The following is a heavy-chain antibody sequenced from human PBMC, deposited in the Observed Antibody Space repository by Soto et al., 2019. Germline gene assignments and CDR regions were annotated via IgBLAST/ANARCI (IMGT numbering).Heavy chain of an antibody. V-gene: IGHV1-69*01. Sequence: QVQLVQSGAEVKKPGSSVKVSCKASGGTFSSYAISWVRQAPGQGLEWMGGIIPIFGTANYAQKFQGRVTITAGESTSTAYMELSSLRCEDTAVYYYARDKWDYYDISGYETNWFDAWGQGTLVTVSS. CDR1: GGTFSSYA. J-gene: IGHJ5*02. CDR3: ARDKWDYYDISGYETNWFDA. CDR2: IIPIFGTA. D-gene: IGHD3-22*01.